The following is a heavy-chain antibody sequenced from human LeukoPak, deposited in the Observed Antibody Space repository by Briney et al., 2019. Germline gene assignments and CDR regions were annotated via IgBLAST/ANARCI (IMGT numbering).Heavy chain of an antibody. V-gene: IGHV3-23*01. D-gene: IGHD4-23*01. J-gene: IGHJ4*02. CDR1: GFTFSRYW. Sequence: GGSLRLSCVASGFTFSRYWMHWVRQAPGKGLEWVSAISGSGGSTYYADSVKGRFTISRDNSKNTLYLQMSSLRAEDTAVYYCAKGGGYYFDCWGQGTLVTVSS. CDR3: AKGGGYYFDC. CDR2: ISGSGGST.